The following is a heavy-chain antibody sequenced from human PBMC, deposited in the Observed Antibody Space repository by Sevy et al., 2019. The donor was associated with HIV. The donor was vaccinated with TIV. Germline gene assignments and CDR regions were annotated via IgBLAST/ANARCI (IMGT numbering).Heavy chain of an antibody. J-gene: IGHJ4*02. Sequence: ASVKVSCKASGYTFNNYYMHWVRQAPGQGLEWMGIINPSGGSTSYAQKFQGRVTMTRDTSTSIVYMELSSLRSEDTAVYYWTRDLTIFGVIPDYWGQGTLVTVSS. CDR3: TRDLTIFGVIPDY. CDR2: INPSGGST. V-gene: IGHV1-46*02. CDR1: GYTFNNYY. D-gene: IGHD3-3*01.